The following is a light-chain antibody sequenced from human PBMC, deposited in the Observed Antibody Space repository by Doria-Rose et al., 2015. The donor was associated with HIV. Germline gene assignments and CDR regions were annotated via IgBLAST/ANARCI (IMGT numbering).Light chain of an antibody. CDR3: QQRNNWPT. J-gene: IGKJ4*01. Sequence: TQSPTTLSLSPGERATLSCRASQSVSCYLVWYQQKPGQAPRLLIYDASNRATGIPARFSGSGSGTDFTLTISSLEPEDFAVYYFQQRNNWPTFGGGTKVEI. V-gene: IGKV3-11*01. CDR2: DAS. CDR1: QSVSCY.